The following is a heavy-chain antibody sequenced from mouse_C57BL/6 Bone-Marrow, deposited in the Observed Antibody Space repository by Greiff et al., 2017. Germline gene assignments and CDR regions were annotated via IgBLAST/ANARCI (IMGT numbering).Heavy chain of an antibody. J-gene: IGHJ4*01. D-gene: IGHD2-2*01. CDR1: GFNIKDDY. Sequence: VQLKQSGAELVRPGASVKLSCTASGFNIKDDYMHWVKQRPEQGLEWIGWIDPENGDTEYASKFQGKATITADTSSNTAYLQLSSLTSEDTAVYYCTTDGYAAMDYWGQGTSVTVSS. CDR3: TTDGYAAMDY. V-gene: IGHV14-4*01. CDR2: IDPENGDT.